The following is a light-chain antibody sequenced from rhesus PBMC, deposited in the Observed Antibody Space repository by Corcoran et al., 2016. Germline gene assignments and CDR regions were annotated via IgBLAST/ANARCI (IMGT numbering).Light chain of an antibody. CDR1: QSVSSY. V-gene: IGKV3-10*01. Sequence: QVILTQSPATLSLSPGERATLSCRASQSVSSYLAWYQQKPGQAPRLLIYGASSRATGIPDRFSGSGSWTDFTLTMSSLEPEDVGVYHCYQHSSGYSFGQGTKVEIK. CDR2: GAS. CDR3: YQHSSGYS. J-gene: IGKJ2*01.